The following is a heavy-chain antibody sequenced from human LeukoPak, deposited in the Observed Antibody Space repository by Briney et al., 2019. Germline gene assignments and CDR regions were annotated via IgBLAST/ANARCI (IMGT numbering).Heavy chain of an antibody. D-gene: IGHD1-1*01. Sequence: SETLSLTCTVSGGSISYYYWSWIRQPPGKGLEWIGYIYYSGSTNYNPSLKSRVAISVDTSKNQFSLKLSSVTAADTAMYYCARVLTGTNDAFDIWGQGTMVTVSS. CDR2: IYYSGST. J-gene: IGHJ3*02. CDR1: GGSISYYY. CDR3: ARVLTGTNDAFDI. V-gene: IGHV4-59*01.